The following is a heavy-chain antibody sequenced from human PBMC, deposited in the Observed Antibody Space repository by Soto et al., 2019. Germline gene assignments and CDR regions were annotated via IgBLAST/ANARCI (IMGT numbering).Heavy chain of an antibody. Sequence: EVQLVDSGGGLVQPGGSLRLSCAASGFTFSSYWMHWVRQPPGKGLVWVSRINSDGSSTSYADSVKGRFTISRDNAKNTLYLQMNSLRAEDTALYYCAVAVAGTTAIGYWGQGALVTVYS. CDR3: AVAVAGTTAIGY. V-gene: IGHV3-74*01. CDR1: GFTFSSYW. CDR2: INSDGSST. D-gene: IGHD6-19*01. J-gene: IGHJ4*02.